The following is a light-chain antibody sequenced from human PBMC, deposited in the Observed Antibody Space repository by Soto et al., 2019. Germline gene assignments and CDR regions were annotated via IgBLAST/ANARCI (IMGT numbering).Light chain of an antibody. J-gene: IGLJ2*01. CDR2: SND. CDR3: AAWDDSLIGVV. V-gene: IGLV1-44*01. Sequence: QAVVTQPPSASGTPGQRVTISCSGITSNIGSNTVNWYQQLPGTAPKLLIYSNDQRPSGVPDRFSGSKSGTSASLAISGLQSEDEADYYCAAWDDSLIGVVFGGGTKVTVL. CDR1: TSNIGSNT.